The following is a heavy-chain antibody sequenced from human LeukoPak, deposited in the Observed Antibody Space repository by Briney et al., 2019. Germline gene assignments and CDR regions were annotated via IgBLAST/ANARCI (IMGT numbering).Heavy chain of an antibody. CDR1: GYTFTGYY. D-gene: IGHD3-10*01. Sequence: VASGKVSCKASGYTFTGYYMHWVRQAPGQGLEWMGWINPNSGGTNYAQKFQGRVTMTRDTSISTAYMELSRLRSDDTAVYYCARELIPMAFDYWGQGTLVTVSS. CDR2: INPNSGGT. J-gene: IGHJ4*02. CDR3: ARELIPMAFDY. V-gene: IGHV1-2*02.